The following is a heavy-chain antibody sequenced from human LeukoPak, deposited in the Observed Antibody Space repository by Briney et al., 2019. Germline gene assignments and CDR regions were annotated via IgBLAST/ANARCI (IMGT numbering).Heavy chain of an antibody. CDR3: ARGTIFGVVMYYYYMDV. CDR2: INHSGST. D-gene: IGHD3-3*01. CDR1: GGSCSGYY. Sequence: PSETLSLTCAVYGGSCSGYYWSWIRQPPGKGLEWIGEINHSGSTNYNPSLKSRVTISVDTSKNQFSLKLSSVTAADTAVYYCARGTIFGVVMYYYYMDVWGKGTTVTVSS. J-gene: IGHJ6*03. V-gene: IGHV4-34*01.